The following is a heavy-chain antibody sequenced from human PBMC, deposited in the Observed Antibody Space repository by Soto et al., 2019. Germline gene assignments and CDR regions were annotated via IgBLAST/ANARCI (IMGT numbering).Heavy chain of an antibody. V-gene: IGHV4-61*01. D-gene: IGHD1-1*01. J-gene: IGHJ4*02. CDR2: IYYSGST. Sequence: SETLSLTCTVSGGSVSSGSYYWSWIRQPPGKGLEWIGYIYYSGSTNYNPSLKSRVTISVDTSKNQFSLKLSSVTAADTAVYYCARAWNRVYYFDYWGQGTLVTVSS. CDR3: ARAWNRVYYFDY. CDR1: GGSVSSGSYY.